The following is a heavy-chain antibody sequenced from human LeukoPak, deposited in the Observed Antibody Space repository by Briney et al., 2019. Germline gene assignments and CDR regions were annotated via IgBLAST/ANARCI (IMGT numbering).Heavy chain of an antibody. CDR1: GDSVSSGNYY. J-gene: IGHJ5*02. V-gene: IGHV4-61*10. CDR3: ARDRLQLQS. Sequence: PSETLSLTCTVSGDSVSSGNYYWSWIRQPAGKGLEWIGRMHSSGSTKYNSSLKSRVTISVDTSKNQFSLKLSSVTAADTAVYYCARDRLQLQSWGQGTLVTVSS. D-gene: IGHD5-24*01. CDR2: MHSSGST.